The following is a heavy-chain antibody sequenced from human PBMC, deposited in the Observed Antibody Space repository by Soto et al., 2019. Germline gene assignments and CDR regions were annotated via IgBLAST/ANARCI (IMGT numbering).Heavy chain of an antibody. D-gene: IGHD4-4*01. V-gene: IGHV1-69*01. J-gene: IGHJ6*02. CDR2: ITPIYPTT. CDR3: ARGAVTTRRYDSYYFGMDV. Sequence: QVQLVQSGAEVKKPGSSVKVSCKASGGTFSSYIINWVRQAPGQGLEWMGGITPIYPTTNYAQKFQGRVTITADESMNTAYMELSSLRSEDTAVYYCARGAVTTRRYDSYYFGMDVWGQGTTVTVSS. CDR1: GGTFSSYI.